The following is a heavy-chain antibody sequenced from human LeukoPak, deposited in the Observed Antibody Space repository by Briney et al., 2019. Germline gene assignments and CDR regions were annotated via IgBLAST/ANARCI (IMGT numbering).Heavy chain of an antibody. CDR1: GFTFSSYG. J-gene: IGHJ6*02. D-gene: IGHD2-2*01. V-gene: IGHV3-33*01. Sequence: GRSLRLSCAASGFTFSSYGMHWVRQAPGKGLEWVAVIWYDGSNKYYADSVKGRFTISRDNSKNTLYLQMNSLRAEDTAVYYCAREGPYCSSTSCPPHPYYYYGMDVWGQGTTVTVSS. CDR3: AREGPYCSSTSCPPHPYYYYGMDV. CDR2: IWYDGSNK.